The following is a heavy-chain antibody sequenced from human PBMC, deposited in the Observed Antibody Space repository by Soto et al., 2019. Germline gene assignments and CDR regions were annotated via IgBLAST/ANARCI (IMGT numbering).Heavy chain of an antibody. CDR3: ARQTATRPLDY. CDR2: IYYSGST. V-gene: IGHV4-39*01. Sequence: QLQLQESGPGLVKPSETLSLTCTVSGGSISSSSYYWGWIRQPPGKGLEWIGSIYYSGSTYYNPSLKSRVTISVDTSKNQFSLKLSSVTAADTAVYYCARQTATRPLDYWGQGTLVTVSS. CDR1: GGSISSSSYY. J-gene: IGHJ4*02. D-gene: IGHD2-21*02.